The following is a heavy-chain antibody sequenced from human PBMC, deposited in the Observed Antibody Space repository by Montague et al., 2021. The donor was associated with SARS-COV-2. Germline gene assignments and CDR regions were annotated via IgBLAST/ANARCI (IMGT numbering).Heavy chain of an antibody. Sequence: SETLSLTCTVSGYSISSGYYWGWIRQPPGKGLEWIGSIYHGGSTXYNPSLKSRVTISVDTSNNQFSLTLSSVTAEDTAVYYCASGAGGGTTFVYDLWGQGTMVTVSS. CDR2: IYHGGST. D-gene: IGHD2/OR15-2a*01. CDR1: GYSISSGYY. J-gene: IGHJ3*01. CDR3: ASGAGGGTTFVYDL. V-gene: IGHV4-38-2*02.